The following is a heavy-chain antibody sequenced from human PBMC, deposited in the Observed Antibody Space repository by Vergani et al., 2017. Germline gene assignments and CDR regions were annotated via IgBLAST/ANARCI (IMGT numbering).Heavy chain of an antibody. CDR1: GFTFSSYA. Sequence: EVQLLESGGGLVQPGGSLRLSCAASGFTFSSYAMSWVRQAPGKGLEWVSAISGSGGSTYYADSVKGRFTISRDNSKNTLYLQMNSLRAEDTAVYYCARAEHIVVVTAIHPFDYWGQGTLVTVSS. CDR3: ARAEHIVVVTAIHPFDY. CDR2: ISGSGGST. V-gene: IGHV3-23*01. J-gene: IGHJ4*02. D-gene: IGHD2-21*02.